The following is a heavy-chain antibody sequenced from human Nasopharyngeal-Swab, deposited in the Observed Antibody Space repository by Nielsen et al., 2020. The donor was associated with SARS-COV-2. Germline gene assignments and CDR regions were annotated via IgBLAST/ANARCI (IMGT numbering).Heavy chain of an antibody. V-gene: IGHV3-49*01. CDR1: GFTFGDYA. J-gene: IGHJ3*02. Sequence: GESLKISCRTSGFTFGDYAMSWFRQAPGKGLEWVGFIRSKTYGGAPEYAASVKGRFTISRDGAESIAYLQMNSLKTEDTGVYYCARSVGSFYGQGAFDIWGQGTMVTVSS. CDR3: ARSVGSFYGQGAFDI. D-gene: IGHD1-26*01. CDR2: IRSKTYGGAP.